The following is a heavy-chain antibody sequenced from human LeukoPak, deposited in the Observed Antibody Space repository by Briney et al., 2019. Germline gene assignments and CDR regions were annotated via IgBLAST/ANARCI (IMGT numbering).Heavy chain of an antibody. CDR3: ARHLLRYFDWFHYGMDV. Sequence: GESLRISCKGSGYSFTSYWISWVRQMPGKGLEWMGRIDPSDSYTNYSPSFQGHVTISADKSISTAYLQWSSLKASDTAMYYCARHLLRYFDWFHYGMDVWGKGTTVTVS. CDR1: GYSFTSYW. CDR2: IDPSDSYT. D-gene: IGHD3-9*01. V-gene: IGHV5-10-1*01. J-gene: IGHJ6*04.